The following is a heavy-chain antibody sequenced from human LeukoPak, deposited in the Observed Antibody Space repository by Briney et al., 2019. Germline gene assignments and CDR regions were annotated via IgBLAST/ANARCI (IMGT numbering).Heavy chain of an antibody. CDR2: IKSKTDGGTR. J-gene: IGHJ4*02. V-gene: IGHV3-15*01. D-gene: IGHD3-22*01. Sequence: GGSLRLSCAASGFTFSSYAMSWVRQAPGKGLEWVGRIKSKTDGGTRDYAAPVKGRFTISRDESKNTLYLQMNSLKTEDTAVYYCTTVNYYDSSGHYYVGYFDYWGQGTLVTVSS. CDR3: TTVNYYDSSGHYYVGYFDY. CDR1: GFTFSSYA.